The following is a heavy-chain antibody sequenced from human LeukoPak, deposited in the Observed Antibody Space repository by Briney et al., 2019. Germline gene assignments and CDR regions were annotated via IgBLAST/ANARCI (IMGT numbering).Heavy chain of an antibody. CDR1: GGSISSSSYY. V-gene: IGHV4-39*07. CDR3: ARGSERITIFGVVIGARTTFDY. Sequence: TASETLSLTCTVSGGSISSSSYYWGWIRQPPGKGLEWIGSIYYSGSTYYNPSLKSRVTISVDTSKNQFSLKLSSVTAADTAVYYCARGSERITIFGVVIGARTTFDYWGQGTLVTVSS. D-gene: IGHD3-3*01. CDR2: IYYSGST. J-gene: IGHJ4*02.